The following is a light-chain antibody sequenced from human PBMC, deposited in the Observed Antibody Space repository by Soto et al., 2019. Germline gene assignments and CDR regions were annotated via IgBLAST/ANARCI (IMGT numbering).Light chain of an antibody. Sequence: IQMTQPPSTLSASVGDRVTTTCRASQSIINCLAWYQQKPGTAPKLLISDASLLESGVTSRFSGSGSGTEFTIYISSLQPDDFAPYYCQQYDRYSPFGEGTMVEI. V-gene: IGKV1-5*01. J-gene: IGKJ1*01. CDR3: QQYDRYSP. CDR2: DAS. CDR1: QSIINC.